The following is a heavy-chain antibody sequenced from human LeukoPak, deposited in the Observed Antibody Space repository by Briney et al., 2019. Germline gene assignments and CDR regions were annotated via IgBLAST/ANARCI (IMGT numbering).Heavy chain of an antibody. D-gene: IGHD2-21*02. CDR1: GFTFSTYN. CDR2: ISSSGSTI. CDR3: AREGVMTAYDDAFDI. J-gene: IGHJ3*02. V-gene: IGHV3-48*02. Sequence: GGSLRLSCAASGFTFSTYNMNWVRQAPGKGLEWVSYISSSGSTIYYADSVKGRFTISRDNAKNSLYLQMDSLRDEDTAVYYCAREGVMTAYDDAFDIWGQGTMVTVSS.